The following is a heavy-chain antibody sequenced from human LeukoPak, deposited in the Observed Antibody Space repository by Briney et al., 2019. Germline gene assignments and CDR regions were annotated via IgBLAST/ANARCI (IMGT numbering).Heavy chain of an antibody. V-gene: IGHV3-23*01. J-gene: IGHJ4*02. D-gene: IGHD2-15*01. CDR1: GFTFTSHA. CDR3: AKDQWWWDS. CDR2: VTNDGGST. Sequence: GGPLRLSCAASGFTFTSHAMSWVRQAPGKGLQWVSSVTNDGGSTYYADSVKGRFTISRDNSENTVYLQMNSLRADDTAVYYCAKDQWWWDSWGQGTLVTVSS.